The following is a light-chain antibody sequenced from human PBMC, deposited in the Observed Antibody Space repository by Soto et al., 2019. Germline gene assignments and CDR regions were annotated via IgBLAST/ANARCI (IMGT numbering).Light chain of an antibody. J-gene: IGKJ5*01. CDR1: QSISSS. CDR2: TAS. V-gene: IGKV1-39*01. CDR3: QQRYSIPPT. Sequence: DIQMTQSPSSLSASVGDRVTISCRASQSISSSLNWYQQKPGKAPQLLIYTASSLQSGVPSRFSGSGSGTDFTLTISSLQPEDFATYYCQQRYSIPPTFGQGTRLEIK.